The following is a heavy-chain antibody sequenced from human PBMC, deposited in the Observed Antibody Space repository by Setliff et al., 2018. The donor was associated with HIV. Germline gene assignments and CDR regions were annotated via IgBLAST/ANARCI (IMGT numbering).Heavy chain of an antibody. Sequence: LSLTCTVSGGSISGFYWSWIRQSAGKGLEWIGRIHTSGDSDFNPSLKSRVTMSVDTSKNQNSLKVNSVTAADKALYFCAREHLYYNFLSGSNGSSDFNYWGQGTLVTVSS. V-gene: IGHV4-4*07. CDR1: GGSISGFY. CDR3: AREHLYYNFLSGSNGSSDFNY. J-gene: IGHJ4*02. CDR2: IHTSGDS. D-gene: IGHD3-3*01.